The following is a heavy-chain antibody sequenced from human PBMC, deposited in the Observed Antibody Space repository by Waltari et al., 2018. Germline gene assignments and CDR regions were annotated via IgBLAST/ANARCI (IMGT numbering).Heavy chain of an antibody. CDR1: GGSISRSSYY. V-gene: IGHV4-39*01. CDR2: IYYSGTT. J-gene: IGHJ5*02. CDR3: VRHWKRNGYRFDP. D-gene: IGHD5-12*01. Sequence: QLQLQESGPTLVKPSETLSLTSTVSGGSISRSSYYWGWIRQSPGKGLEWIGSIYYSGTTYYNPTLESRVTISGDTSKNQFSLKLSSVTAADTAVYYCVRHWKRNGYRFDPWGQGTLVTVSS.